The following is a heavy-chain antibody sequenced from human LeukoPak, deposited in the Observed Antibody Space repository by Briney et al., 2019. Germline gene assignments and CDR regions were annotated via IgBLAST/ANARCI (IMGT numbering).Heavy chain of an antibody. D-gene: IGHD4-23*01. J-gene: IGHJ4*02. V-gene: IGHV4-34*01. CDR3: ARVAAGYSVNYFDY. Sequence: PSETLSLTCAVYGGSFSGYYWSWIRQPPGKGLEWSGEINHSGSTNYNPSLKSRVTISVDTSKNQFSLKLSSVTAADTAVYYCARVAAGYSVNYFDYWGQGTLVTVSS. CDR1: GGSFSGYY. CDR2: INHSGST.